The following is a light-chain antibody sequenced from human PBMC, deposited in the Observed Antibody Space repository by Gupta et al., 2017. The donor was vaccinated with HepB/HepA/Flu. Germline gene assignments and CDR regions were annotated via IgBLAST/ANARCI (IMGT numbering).Light chain of an antibody. V-gene: IGLV3-19*01. J-gene: IGLJ3*02. Sequence: SSELTQDPAVSVALGQTVRITCPGYSLRGYYANWYQQKPGQAPILVIYGKNNRPSGIPDRFSGSRSGTTASLTITGAQAEDEADYYCNARENSNNRLVFGGGTKLTVL. CDR1: SLRGYY. CDR2: GKN. CDR3: NARENSNNRLV.